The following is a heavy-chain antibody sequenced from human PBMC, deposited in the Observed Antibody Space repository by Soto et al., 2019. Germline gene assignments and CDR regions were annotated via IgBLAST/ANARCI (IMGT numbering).Heavy chain of an antibody. V-gene: IGHV1-8*01. J-gene: IGHJ4*02. D-gene: IGHD6-19*01. CDR3: ARQGAGLFDY. Sequence: ASVKVSCKASGYTFTSYDINWVRQATGQGLEWMGWMNPNSGYAGYAQKFQGRVTMTRNTSVNTAYMEVSSLRSEDTAVYYCARQGAGLFDYWGQGTLVTVSS. CDR1: GYTFTSYD. CDR2: MNPNSGYA.